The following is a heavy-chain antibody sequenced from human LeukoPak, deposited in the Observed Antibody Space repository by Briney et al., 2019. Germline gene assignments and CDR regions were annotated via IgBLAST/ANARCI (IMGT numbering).Heavy chain of an antibody. CDR3: ARYGGPTDAFDI. CDR1: GFTFSSYG. V-gene: IGHV3-66*01. J-gene: IGHJ3*02. Sequence: PGGSLRLSCAASGFTFSSYGMHWVRQAPGKGLEWVSVIYSGGSTYYADSVKGRFTISRDNSKNTLYLQMNSLRAEDTAVYYCARYGGPTDAFDIWGQGTMVTVSS. CDR2: IYSGGST. D-gene: IGHD3-10*01.